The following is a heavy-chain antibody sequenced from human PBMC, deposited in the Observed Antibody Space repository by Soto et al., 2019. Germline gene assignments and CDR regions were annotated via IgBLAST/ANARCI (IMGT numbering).Heavy chain of an antibody. CDR3: ARGLSGDEIDP. V-gene: IGHV1-46*03. CDR2: INANGGTT. D-gene: IGHD4-17*01. Sequence: QVQLVQSGAEVKKPGASVKVSCKASGYSFTTSYMHWVRQAPGQGLEWMGIINANGGTTNYAQKFQGRVTMTRDTSTSTVYMELSSLGSDDTAVYFCARGLSGDEIDPCGQGPLVTVSS. J-gene: IGHJ5*02. CDR1: GYSFTTSY.